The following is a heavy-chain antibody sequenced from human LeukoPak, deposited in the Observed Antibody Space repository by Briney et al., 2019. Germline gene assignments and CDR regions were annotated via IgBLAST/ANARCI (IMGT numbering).Heavy chain of an antibody. CDR2: IIPIFGTA. Sequence: SVKVSCKASGGTFSSYAISWVRQAPGQGLEWMGGIIPIFGTANYAQKFQGRVTITADKSTSTAYMELSSLRSDDTAVYYCARGVAGVYFYYYMDVWGKGTTVTVSS. D-gene: IGHD1-14*01. CDR1: GGTFSSYA. CDR3: ARGVAGVYFYYYMDV. J-gene: IGHJ6*03. V-gene: IGHV1-69*06.